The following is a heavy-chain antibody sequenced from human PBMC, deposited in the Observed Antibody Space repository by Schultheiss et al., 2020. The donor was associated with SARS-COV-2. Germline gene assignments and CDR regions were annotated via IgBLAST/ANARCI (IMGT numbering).Heavy chain of an antibody. V-gene: IGHV4-59*12. CDR3: ARGRGVVPAALYFDY. CDR1: GGSFSSYY. D-gene: IGHD2-2*01. CDR2: IYYSGST. Sequence: SQTLSLTCAVYGGSFSSYYWSWIRQPPGKGLEWIGYIYYSGSTNYNPSLKSRVTISVDTSKNQFSLKLSSVTAADTAVYYCARGRGVVPAALYFDYWGQGTLVTVSS. J-gene: IGHJ4*02.